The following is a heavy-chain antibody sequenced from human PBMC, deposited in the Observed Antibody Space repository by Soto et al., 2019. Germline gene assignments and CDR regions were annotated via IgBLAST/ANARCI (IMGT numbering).Heavy chain of an antibody. V-gene: IGHV4-39*01. Sequence: QLQLQESGPGLVKPSETLSLTCTVSGGSISSSSYYWGWIRQPPGKGLEWIGSIYYSGSTYYNPSLKSRVTRSVDTSKTQFSLKLSSVTAADTAVYYCASPKIAFYNWFDPWGQGTLVTVSS. D-gene: IGHD3-3*02. CDR2: IYYSGST. CDR3: ASPKIAFYNWFDP. CDR1: GGSISSSSYY. J-gene: IGHJ5*02.